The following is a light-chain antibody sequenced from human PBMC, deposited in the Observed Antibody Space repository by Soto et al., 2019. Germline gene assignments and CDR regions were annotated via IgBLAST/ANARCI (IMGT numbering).Light chain of an antibody. CDR1: QSVSSN. CDR2: GAS. J-gene: IGKJ4*01. Sequence: EIVMTQSPATLSVSPGERATLSCRASQSVSSNLAWYQQKPGQAPRLLIYGASTRATGIPARFSGSGSGTEFTLTISSLQSEDFAVYYCQQYKNWPPGLLTFGGGTKVEIK. V-gene: IGKV3-15*01. CDR3: QQYKNWPPGLLT.